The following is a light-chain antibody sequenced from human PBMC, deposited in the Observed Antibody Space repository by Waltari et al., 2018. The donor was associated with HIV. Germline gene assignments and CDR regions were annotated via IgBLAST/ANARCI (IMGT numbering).Light chain of an antibody. Sequence: QSALTQPPSASGSPGQSVTISCTGTSSDVGGYNYVSWYQQHPGKAPKLMIYEVSKRPSGVPDRFSGSKSGNTASLTVSGLQAEDEADYYWSSYAGSNIVVFGGGTKLTVL. J-gene: IGLJ2*01. V-gene: IGLV2-8*01. CDR1: SSDVGGYNY. CDR3: SSYAGSNIVV. CDR2: EVS.